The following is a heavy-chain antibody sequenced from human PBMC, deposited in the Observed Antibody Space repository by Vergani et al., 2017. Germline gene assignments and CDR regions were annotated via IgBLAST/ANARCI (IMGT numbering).Heavy chain of an antibody. D-gene: IGHD7-27*01. J-gene: IGHJ4*02. Sequence: QVQLQESGPGLVKPSQSLSLTCTVSGGSMSDFYWTWIRQPAGRGLEWIGRLCPSGSTNYKPSLKSRVTMSIDTSKNQFSLKLTSVTAADTAVYYCATGAGPFDIWCQGTLVTVSS. CDR1: GGSMSDFY. CDR3: ATGAGPFDI. CDR2: LCPSGST. V-gene: IGHV4-4*07.